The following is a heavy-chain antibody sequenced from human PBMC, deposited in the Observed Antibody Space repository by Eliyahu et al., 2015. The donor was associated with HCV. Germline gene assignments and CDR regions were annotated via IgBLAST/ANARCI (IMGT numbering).Heavy chain of an antibody. D-gene: IGHD2-15*01. CDR3: ARVYCSGGTCYGWFFDL. J-gene: IGHJ2*01. Sequence: EVQLVESGGGLVKPGGSLRLSCXASEFTFSSYSMNWVRQAPGKGXEWVSSISHSGTYTYYADSVKGRFTISRDNAENSLYLQMNSLRAEDTAVYFCARVYCSGGTCYGWFFDLWGRGTLVTVSS. CDR2: ISHSGTYT. V-gene: IGHV3-21*01. CDR1: EFTFSSYS.